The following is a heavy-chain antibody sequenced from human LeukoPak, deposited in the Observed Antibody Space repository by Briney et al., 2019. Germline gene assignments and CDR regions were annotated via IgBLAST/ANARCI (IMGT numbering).Heavy chain of an antibody. Sequence: GGSLRLSCAASGFTFSSYAMSWVRQAPGKGLEWVSAISGSGGSTYYADSVKGRFTISRDNSKNTLYLQMNSLRAEDAAVYYCAKDPGYYYGMDVWGQGTTVTVSS. V-gene: IGHV3-23*01. CDR3: AKDPGYYYGMDV. CDR2: ISGSGGST. J-gene: IGHJ6*02. CDR1: GFTFSSYA.